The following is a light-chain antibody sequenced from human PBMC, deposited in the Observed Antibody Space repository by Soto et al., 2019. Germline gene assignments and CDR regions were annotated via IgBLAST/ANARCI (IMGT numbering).Light chain of an antibody. CDR3: HNYNSVQLT. CDR2: AAS. V-gene: IGKV1-27*01. CDR1: QGISSD. J-gene: IGKJ4*01. Sequence: DIQMTQSPSSLSASVVDRVTITCRARQGISSDLAWYQQKPGKVPKVLIYAASTLQSGVPSRFSGRGSGAEVTLTISSLQPEDAATSYCHNYNSVQLTFGGGTKVEIK.